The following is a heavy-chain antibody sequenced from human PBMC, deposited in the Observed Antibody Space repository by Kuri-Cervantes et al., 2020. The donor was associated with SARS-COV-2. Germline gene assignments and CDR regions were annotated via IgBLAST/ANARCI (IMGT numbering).Heavy chain of an antibody. J-gene: IGHJ5*02. CDR3: VRDAVAAAGSEWFDP. D-gene: IGHD6-13*01. CDR2: ISSSSSYI. CDR1: GFTFSSYS. Sequence: GESLKISCAASGFTFSSYSMNWVRQAPGKGLEWVSSISSSSSYIYYADSVKGRFTISRDNAKNSLYLQMNSLRAEDTAVYYCVRDAVAAAGSEWFDPWGQGTLVTVSS. V-gene: IGHV3-21*01.